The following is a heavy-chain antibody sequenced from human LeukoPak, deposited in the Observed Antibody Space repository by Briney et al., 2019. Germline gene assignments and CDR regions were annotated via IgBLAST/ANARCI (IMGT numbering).Heavy chain of an antibody. D-gene: IGHD2-21*02. CDR2: INHSGST. CDR3: ARGYCGGDCYYCYYMDV. CDR1: GGSFSGYY. V-gene: IGHV4-34*01. Sequence: SETLSLTCAVYGGSFSGYYWSWIRQPPGKGLEWIGEINHSGSTNYNPSLKSRVTISVDTSKNQFSLKLSSVTAADTAVYYCARGYCGGDCYYCYYMDVWGKGTTVTISS. J-gene: IGHJ6*03.